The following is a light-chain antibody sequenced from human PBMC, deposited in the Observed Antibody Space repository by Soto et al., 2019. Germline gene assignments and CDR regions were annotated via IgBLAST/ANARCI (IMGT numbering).Light chain of an antibody. J-gene: IGKJ2*01. CDR2: AAS. Sequence: DIQMTQSPSSLSASVGDGVTITCRASQSISSYLNWYQQKPGKAPKLLIYAASSLQSGVPSRFSGSVSGTDFTLTVSSLQSEDFATYYCQHTYSTPYTFGQGTKLEIK. CDR1: QSISSY. V-gene: IGKV1-39*01. CDR3: QHTYSTPYT.